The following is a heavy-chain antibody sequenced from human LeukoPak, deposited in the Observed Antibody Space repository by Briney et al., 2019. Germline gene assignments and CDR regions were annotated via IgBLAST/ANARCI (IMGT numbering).Heavy chain of an antibody. Sequence: PGGSLRLSCAASGFTFSSYAMSWVRQAPGKGLEWVSAISGSGGSTYYADSVKGRFTISRDNSKNTLYLQMNSLRAEDTAVCYCAKKDAAYYDFWSGYYAPFDYWGQGTLVTVSS. CDR1: GFTFSSYA. CDR2: ISGSGGST. J-gene: IGHJ4*02. D-gene: IGHD3-3*01. V-gene: IGHV3-23*01. CDR3: AKKDAAYYDFWSGYYAPFDY.